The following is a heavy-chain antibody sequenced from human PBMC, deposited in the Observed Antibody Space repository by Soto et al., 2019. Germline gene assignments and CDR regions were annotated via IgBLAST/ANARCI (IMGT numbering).Heavy chain of an antibody. CDR3: ARGFEQSKSFSSAQ. Sequence: SVXVACKSAVGSLSVYAIGCCLQAPGQGLEWIGGIIPIFGTANYAQKFQGRVTITADESTSTAYMELSSLRYEDTAVYYCARGFEQSKSFSSAQWGKRTPVTVSS. D-gene: IGHD6-6*01. CDR1: VGSLSVYA. V-gene: IGHV1-69*01. J-gene: IGHJ4*02. CDR2: IIPIFGTA.